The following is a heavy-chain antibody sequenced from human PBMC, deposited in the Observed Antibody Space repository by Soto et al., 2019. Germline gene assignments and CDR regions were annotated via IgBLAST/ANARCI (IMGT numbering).Heavy chain of an antibody. Sequence: QVQLQESGPRLVKSSQTLYLTCTVSGGSINSGDYYWSWIRQSPGKGLEWVGYMYYSGITDYNASLKSRITMSMDTPKNQFPLKLNSVTAADPAVYFWARGSGVGVAGMDVWGQGTTVTVSS. CDR2: MYYSGIT. V-gene: IGHV4-30-4*01. CDR3: ARGSGVGVAGMDV. D-gene: IGHD3-10*01. J-gene: IGHJ6*02. CDR1: GGSINSGDYY.